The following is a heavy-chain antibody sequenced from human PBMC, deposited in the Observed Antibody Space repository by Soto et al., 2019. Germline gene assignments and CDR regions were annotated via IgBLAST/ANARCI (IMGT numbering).Heavy chain of an antibody. D-gene: IGHD2-2*03. Sequence: PGGSLRLSCAASGFTFSSYGMHWVRQAPGKGLEWVAVISYDGSNKYYADSVKGRFTISRDNSKNTLYLQMNSLRAEDTAVYYCAKCGYCSSTSCSGLHIDYWGQGTLVTVSS. CDR2: ISYDGSNK. V-gene: IGHV3-30*18. CDR1: GFTFSSYG. J-gene: IGHJ4*02. CDR3: AKCGYCSSTSCSGLHIDY.